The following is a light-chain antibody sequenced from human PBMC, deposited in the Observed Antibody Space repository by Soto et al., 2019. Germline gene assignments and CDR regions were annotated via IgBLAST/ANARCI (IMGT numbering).Light chain of an antibody. CDR1: ISNIGKDT. CDR3: SSYTSSSRIV. Sequence: QSVLTQPPSVSGTPGLRVNISCSGGISNIGKDTVNWYQQLPGTAPKLLIYEVTNRPSGVSDRFSGSRSGNTASLTISGLQTEDEADYYCSSYTSSSRIVFGGGTKLTVL. CDR2: EVT. V-gene: IGLV1-44*01. J-gene: IGLJ2*01.